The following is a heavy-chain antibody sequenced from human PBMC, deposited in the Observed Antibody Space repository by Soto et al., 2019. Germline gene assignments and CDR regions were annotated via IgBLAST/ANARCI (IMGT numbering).Heavy chain of an antibody. J-gene: IGHJ4*02. CDR2: ISSSSSTI. CDR3: ARVKYGQVGATDY. D-gene: IGHD1-26*01. Sequence: GGSLRLSCAASGFTFSSYSMNWVRQAPGKGLEWVSYISSSSSTIYYADSVKGRFTISRDNAKNSLYLQMNSLRAEDTAVYYCARVKYGQVGATDYWGQGTLVTVSS. CDR1: GFTFSSYS. V-gene: IGHV3-48*04.